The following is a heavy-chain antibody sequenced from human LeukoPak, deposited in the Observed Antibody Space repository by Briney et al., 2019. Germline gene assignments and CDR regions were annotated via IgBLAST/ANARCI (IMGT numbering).Heavy chain of an antibody. J-gene: IGHJ3*02. D-gene: IGHD3-3*01. CDR3: ARDRNPYYDFWSGYYTNDAFDI. CDR1: GYTFTAYY. V-gene: IGHV1-2*02. Sequence: ASVKVSCKASGYTFTAYYMHWVRQAPGQGLEWRGWINPNSGGTNYAQKFQGRVSRTRDTSISTEYMELSRLRSDDTAVYYCARDRNPYYDFWSGYYTNDAFDIWGQGTMVTVSS. CDR2: INPNSGGT.